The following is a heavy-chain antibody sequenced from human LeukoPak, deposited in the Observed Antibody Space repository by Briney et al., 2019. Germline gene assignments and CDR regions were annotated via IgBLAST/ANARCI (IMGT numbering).Heavy chain of an antibody. CDR1: RFTFSSFW. CDR3: VKDDGWVQYAN. V-gene: IGHV3-23*01. Sequence: PGGSLRLSCTDSRFTFSSFWMNWVRQAPGKGLEWVSGIRTDGVTTYYADSVKGRFIISRDNSKNTVYLQMNSLSAEDAAVYYCVKDDGWVQYANWGQGTLVTVSS. D-gene: IGHD5-24*01. CDR2: IRTDGVTT. J-gene: IGHJ4*02.